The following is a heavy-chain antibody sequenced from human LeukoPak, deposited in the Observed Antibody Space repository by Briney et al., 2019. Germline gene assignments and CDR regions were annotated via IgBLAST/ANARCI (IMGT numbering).Heavy chain of an antibody. CDR1: GFTFSSYA. CDR3: AKDVYYYGSGNDVDY. Sequence: GGSLRLSCAASGFTFSSYAMSWVRQAPGKGLEWVSAISGSGGSTYYADSVKGRFTISRDNSKNTLYLQMNSLRAEDTAVYYCAKDVYYYGSGNDVDYWGQGTLVTVSS. J-gene: IGHJ4*02. CDR2: ISGSGGST. V-gene: IGHV3-23*01. D-gene: IGHD3-10*01.